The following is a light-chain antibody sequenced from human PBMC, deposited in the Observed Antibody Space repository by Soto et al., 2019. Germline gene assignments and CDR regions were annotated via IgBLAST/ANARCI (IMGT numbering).Light chain of an antibody. CDR1: SSDVGGYNS. Sequence: SVLTKPASVYGSPGQSIAISCTGTSSDVGGYNSVSWYQQHPGKAPKLLIYDVSNRPSGVSNRFSGSKSGNTASLTISGLQAEDEADYYCSSYATGGSYVFGTGTKVTVL. J-gene: IGLJ1*01. CDR3: SSYATGGSYV. V-gene: IGLV2-14*01. CDR2: DVS.